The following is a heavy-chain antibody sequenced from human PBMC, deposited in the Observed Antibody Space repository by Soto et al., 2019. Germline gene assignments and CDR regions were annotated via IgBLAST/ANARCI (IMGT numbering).Heavy chain of an antibody. V-gene: IGHV1-69*13. CDR1: GGNFSSYA. CDR2: IIPIFGTA. D-gene: IGHD5-12*01. Sequence: ASVKVSCKASGGNFSSYAISWVRQAPGQGLEWMGGIIPIFGTANYAQKFQGRVTITADESTSTAYMELSSLRSEDTAVYYCAWGYSGYDYPFDYWGQGTLVTVSS. CDR3: AWGYSGYDYPFDY. J-gene: IGHJ4*02.